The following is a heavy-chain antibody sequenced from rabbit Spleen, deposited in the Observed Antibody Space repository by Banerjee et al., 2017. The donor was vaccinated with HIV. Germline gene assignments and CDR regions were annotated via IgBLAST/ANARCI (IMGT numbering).Heavy chain of an antibody. V-gene: IGHV1S43*01. J-gene: IGHJ3*01. CDR1: GFDLSQNYV. D-gene: IGHD2-1*01. CDR3: GRDANGDVRLSRLDL. CDR2: IGSNSGNT. Sequence: QEQLEESGGGLVKPGGTLTLTCKASGFDLSQNYVMCWVRQAPGKGLEWIGCIGSNSGNTYYASWAKGRFTISTSTSLNTVTLQLNSLTAADTATYFCGRDANGDVRLSRLDLRGQGTLVTVS.